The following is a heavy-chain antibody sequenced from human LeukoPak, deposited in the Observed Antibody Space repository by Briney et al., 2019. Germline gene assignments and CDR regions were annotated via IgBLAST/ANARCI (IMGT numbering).Heavy chain of an antibody. Sequence: SETLSLTCAVYGGSFSGYYWSWIRQPPGKGLEWIGCIYHSGSTYYNPSLKSRVTFSVDTSKNQFSLKLSSVTAADTAVYYCARDTFSLIDYWGQGTLVTVSS. V-gene: IGHV4-34*01. CDR3: ARDTFSLIDY. CDR2: IYHSGST. J-gene: IGHJ4*02. CDR1: GGSFSGYY. D-gene: IGHD2/OR15-2a*01.